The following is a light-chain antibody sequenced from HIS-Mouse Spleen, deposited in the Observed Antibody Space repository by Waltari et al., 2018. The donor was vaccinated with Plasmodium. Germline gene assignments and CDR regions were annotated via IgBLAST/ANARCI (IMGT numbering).Light chain of an antibody. V-gene: IGLV1-51*01. J-gene: IGLJ2*01. CDR3: GTWDSSLSAGVV. Sequence: QSVLTQPPSVSAAPGQKVTISCSGSSSNIGNNYVSWYQQLPRTAPKLLIYDNKKRPSGIPDRVSGSKSGTSATLGITGLQTGDEDDYYCGTWDSSLSAGVVFGGGTKLTVL. CDR2: DNK. CDR1: SSNIGNNY.